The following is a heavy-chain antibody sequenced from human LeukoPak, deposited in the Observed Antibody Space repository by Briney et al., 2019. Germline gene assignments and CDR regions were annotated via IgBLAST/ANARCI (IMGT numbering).Heavy chain of an antibody. J-gene: IGHJ4*02. V-gene: IGHV3-74*03. CDR1: GFTFRSHW. Sequence: GGSLRLSCAASGFTFRSHWMHWARRAPGKGRVWVSDINTDGSSTTYADSVKGRVTISRDNAKNTLYLQMNSLRAEDRAGYYCTRGCSRARCVGDYWGQGTLVTVSS. CDR2: INTDGSST. D-gene: IGHD2-2*01. CDR3: TRGCSRARCVGDY.